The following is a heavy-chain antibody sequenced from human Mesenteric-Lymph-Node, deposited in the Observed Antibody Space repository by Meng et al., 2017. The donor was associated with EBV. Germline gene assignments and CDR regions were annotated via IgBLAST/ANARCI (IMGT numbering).Heavy chain of an antibody. CDR3: ARDRYYDSSGPHY. V-gene: IGHV1-46*01. Sequence: VQLVQSGAEGKKPGASVKVSCTASGYTFTSYGISWVRQAPGQGLEWMGIINPSGGSTSYAQKFQGRVTMTRDTSTSTVYMELSSLRSEDTAVYYCARDRYYDSSGPHYWGQGTLVTVSS. J-gene: IGHJ4*02. CDR2: INPSGGST. CDR1: GYTFTSYG. D-gene: IGHD3-22*01.